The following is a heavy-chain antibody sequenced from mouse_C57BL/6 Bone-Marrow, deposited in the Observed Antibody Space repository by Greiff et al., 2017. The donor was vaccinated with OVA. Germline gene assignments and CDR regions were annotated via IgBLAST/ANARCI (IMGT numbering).Heavy chain of an antibody. CDR1: GYTFTSYG. J-gene: IGHJ4*01. V-gene: IGHV1-81*01. CDR2: IYPRSGNT. D-gene: IGHD1-1*01. CDR3: AREGGYYGSSSYAMDY. Sequence: VKLQESGAELARPGASVKLSCKASGYTFTSYGISWVKQRTGQGLEWIGEIYPRSGNTYYNEKFKGKATLTADKSSSTAYMELRSLTSEDSAVYFCAREGGYYGSSSYAMDYWGQGTSVTVSS.